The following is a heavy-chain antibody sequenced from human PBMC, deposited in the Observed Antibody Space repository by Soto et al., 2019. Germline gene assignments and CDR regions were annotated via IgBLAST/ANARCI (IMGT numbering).Heavy chain of an antibody. CDR2: IYWDDDK. Sequence: QITLNESGPTVVRPTETLTLTCRFSGFSLTTSGVGVGWVRQSPGKAPEWLALIYWDDDKRYSESLKSRLTNHKDTSKNQVVLTVANLDPTDTATYYCAHRVLRTVFGLVTTTAIYFDFWGQGTPVAVSS. J-gene: IGHJ4*02. CDR1: GFSLTTSGVG. V-gene: IGHV2-5*02. CDR3: AHRVLRTVFGLVTTTAIYFDF. D-gene: IGHD3-3*01.